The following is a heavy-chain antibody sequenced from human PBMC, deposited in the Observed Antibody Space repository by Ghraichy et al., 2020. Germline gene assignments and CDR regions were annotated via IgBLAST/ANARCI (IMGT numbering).Heavy chain of an antibody. Sequence: ASVKVSCKASGYTFTSDGITWVRQAPGQGLEWMGWINAYNGDTSYAQNLQGRFTMTTETSRSTAYMELRSLRSDDTAVYFCARGRHRSGYHYWGQGTLVTVSS. CDR1: GYTFTSDG. CDR2: INAYNGDT. CDR3: ARGRHRSGYHY. D-gene: IGHD5-12*01. J-gene: IGHJ4*02. V-gene: IGHV1-18*01.